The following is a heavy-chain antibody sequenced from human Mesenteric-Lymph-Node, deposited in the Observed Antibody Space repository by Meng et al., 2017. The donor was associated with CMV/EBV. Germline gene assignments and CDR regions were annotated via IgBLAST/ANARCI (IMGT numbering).Heavy chain of an antibody. J-gene: IGHJ4*02. Sequence: SETLSLTCTVSGCSISSGKYFWAWIRQPPGKGLEWIGSIYYSGTTYYNPSLKSPVTISVDTSKNQFSLKVPSVTAADTALYFCAGTYYDFWNGYGGLVAYYFDFWGQGTQVTVSS. CDR1: GCSISSGKYF. V-gene: IGHV4-39*01. CDR2: IYYSGTT. CDR3: AGTYYDFWNGYGGLVAYYFDF. D-gene: IGHD3-3*01.